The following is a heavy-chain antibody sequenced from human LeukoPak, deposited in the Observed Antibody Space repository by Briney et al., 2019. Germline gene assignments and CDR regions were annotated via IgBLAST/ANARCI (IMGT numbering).Heavy chain of an antibody. Sequence: GGSLRLSCAASGFTFSNYWMSWVRQAPGKGLEWVANIKQDGSEKYNVDSVKGRFTISRDNAKNSLYLQMRSLRAEDTAVYYCARGIYCSSTRCSALDYWGQGTLVTVSS. CDR2: IKQDGSEK. CDR1: GFTFSNYW. D-gene: IGHD2-2*01. V-gene: IGHV3-7*01. J-gene: IGHJ4*02. CDR3: ARGIYCSSTRCSALDY.